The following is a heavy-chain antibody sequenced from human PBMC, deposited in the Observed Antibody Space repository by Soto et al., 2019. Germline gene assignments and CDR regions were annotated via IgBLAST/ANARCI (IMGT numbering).Heavy chain of an antibody. CDR2: IYYSGGT. CDR3: ARASTGELWVYANWFAP. CDR1: GGSISSGDYY. Sequence: QVQLQESGPGLVKPSQTLSLTCTVSGGSISSGDYYWSWIRQPPGKGLEWIGFIYYSGGTYYKPSLKSRVTISVDTSKNKCSLNLSSVTAAATAVYYCARASTGELWVYANWFAPWGPGTLVTVSS. V-gene: IGHV4-30-4*01. D-gene: IGHD3-16*01. J-gene: IGHJ5*02.